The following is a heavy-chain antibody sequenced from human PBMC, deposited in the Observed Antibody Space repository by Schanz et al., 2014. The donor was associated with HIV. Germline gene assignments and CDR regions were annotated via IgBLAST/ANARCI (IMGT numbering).Heavy chain of an antibody. Sequence: VQLVESGGGVVQPGRSLRLSCAASGFSFSVYGMHWVRQAPGKGLEWVAVTSYDGNKKYYADSVKGRFTISRDNSKNTLYLQVNSLDTEDTAVYYCARGLGAGGYDYRAYGFGMDVWGQGTTVTVSS. CDR2: TSYDGNKK. J-gene: IGHJ6*02. CDR3: ARGLGAGGYDYRAYGFGMDV. V-gene: IGHV3-30*03. CDR1: GFSFSVYG. D-gene: IGHD5-12*01.